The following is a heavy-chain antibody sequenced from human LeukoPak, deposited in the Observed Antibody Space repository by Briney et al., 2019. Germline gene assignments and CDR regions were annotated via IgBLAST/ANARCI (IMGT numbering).Heavy chain of an antibody. J-gene: IGHJ4*02. V-gene: IGHV4-39*07. CDR2: IYYSGST. CDR1: GGSISSSSYY. Sequence: SETLSLTCTVSGGSISSSSYYWGWVRQPPGKGLEWIGSIYYSGSTYYNPSLKSRVTISVDTSKNQFSLKLSSVTAADTAVYYCARGMAESGCCSGGSCYTPDYWGQGTLVTVSS. D-gene: IGHD2-15*01. CDR3: ARGMAESGCCSGGSCYTPDY.